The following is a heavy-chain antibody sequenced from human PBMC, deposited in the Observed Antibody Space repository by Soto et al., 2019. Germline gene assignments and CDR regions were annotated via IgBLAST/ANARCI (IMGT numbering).Heavy chain of an antibody. Sequence: LRRACAASGFTFSSYAFHWVRQAPGKGLEWVAILSDDGSNKYYAGSVKGRFTISRDNSKNTLYLQMNSLRAEDTAVYYCARHLSHLKYGWFDPWGQGTLVTVSS. V-gene: IGHV3-30-3*01. D-gene: IGHD3-3*02. J-gene: IGHJ5*01. CDR3: ARHLSHLKYGWFDP. CDR1: GFTFSSYA. CDR2: LSDDGSNK.